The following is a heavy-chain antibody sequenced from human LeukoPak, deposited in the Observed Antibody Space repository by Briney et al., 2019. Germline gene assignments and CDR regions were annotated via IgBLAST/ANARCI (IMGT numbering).Heavy chain of an antibody. J-gene: IGHJ4*02. V-gene: IGHV4-39*07. CDR3: AREGTHRRGIVVVPARFYY. CDR1: GGSISSSSYY. Sequence: SETLSLTCTVSGGSISSSSYYWGWIRQPPGKGLEWIGSIYYSGSTYYNPSLKSRVTISVDTSKNQFSLKLSSVTAADTAVYYCAREGTHRRGIVVVPARFYYWGQGTLVTVSS. D-gene: IGHD2-2*01. CDR2: IYYSGST.